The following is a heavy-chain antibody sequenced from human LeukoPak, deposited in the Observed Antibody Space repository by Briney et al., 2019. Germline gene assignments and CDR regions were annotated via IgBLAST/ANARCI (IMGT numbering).Heavy chain of an antibody. CDR2: IYYSGST. J-gene: IGHJ4*02. D-gene: IGHD1-26*01. CDR1: GGSISSSSYY. V-gene: IGHV4-39*01. CDR3: ALGIAGAFDY. Sequence: SETLSLTCTVSGGSISSSSYYWGWIRQPPGKGLEWIGCIYYSGSTYYNPSLKSRVTISVDTSKNQFSLKLSSVTAADTAVYYCALGIAGAFDYWGQGTLVTVSS.